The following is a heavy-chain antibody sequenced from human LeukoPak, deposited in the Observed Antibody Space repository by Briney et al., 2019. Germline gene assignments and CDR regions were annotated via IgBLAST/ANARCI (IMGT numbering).Heavy chain of an antibody. CDR2: IGIAGTAT. D-gene: IGHD3-16*01. V-gene: IGHV3-23*03. CDR1: GFTFRDYT. Sequence: GGSLRLSCAASGFTFRDYTMTWVRQAPGKGLEWVSGIGIAGTATYYKDSVKGRFTISRDDSKNTLFLQMDSLRADDTAVYFCAKGGNMISADYWGQGTLVTVSS. CDR3: AKGGNMISADY. J-gene: IGHJ4*02.